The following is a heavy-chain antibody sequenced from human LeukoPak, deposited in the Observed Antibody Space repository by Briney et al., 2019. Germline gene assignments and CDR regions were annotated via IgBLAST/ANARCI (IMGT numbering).Heavy chain of an antibody. CDR2: ISGSGGST. CDR3: AKDDTGGLLWFGELLFDY. V-gene: IGHV3-23*01. Sequence: GRSLRLSCAASGFAFSSYAMSWVRQAPGKGLEWVSAISGSGGSTYYADSVKGRFTISRDNSKNTLYLQMNSLRAEDTAAYYCAKDDTGGLLWFGELLFDYWGQGTLVTVSS. J-gene: IGHJ4*02. CDR1: GFAFSSYA. D-gene: IGHD3-10*01.